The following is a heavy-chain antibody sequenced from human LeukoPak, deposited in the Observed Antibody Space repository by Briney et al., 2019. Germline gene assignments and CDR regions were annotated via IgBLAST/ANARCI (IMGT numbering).Heavy chain of an antibody. J-gene: IGHJ5*02. D-gene: IGHD3-3*01. V-gene: IGHV4-34*01. CDR2: INHSGST. CDR3: ARDFHVLFDP. CDR1: GGSFSGYY. Sequence: SETLSLTCAVYGGSFSGYYWSWIRQPPGKGLEWIGEINHSGSTNYNPSLKSRVTISVDTSKNQFSLKLSSVTAADTAVYYCARDFHVLFDPWGQGTLVTVSS.